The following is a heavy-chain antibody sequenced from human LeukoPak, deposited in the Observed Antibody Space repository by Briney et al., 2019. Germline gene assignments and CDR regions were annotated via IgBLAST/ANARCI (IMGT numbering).Heavy chain of an antibody. CDR1: GFTVSSNY. Sequence: GGSLRLSCAASGFTVSSNYMSWVRQAPGKGLEWVSVSYSGGSSYYADSVKGRFTISRDNSKNTLYLQMNSLRAEDTAVYYCAKGGYEYDSSGHNYLDYWGLGTLVTVSS. V-gene: IGHV3-53*05. CDR3: AKGGYEYDSSGHNYLDY. CDR2: SYSGGSS. J-gene: IGHJ4*02. D-gene: IGHD3-22*01.